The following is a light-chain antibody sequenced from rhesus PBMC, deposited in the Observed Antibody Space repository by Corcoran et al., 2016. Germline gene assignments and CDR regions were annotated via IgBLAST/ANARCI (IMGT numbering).Light chain of an antibody. V-gene: IGKV1-74*01. CDR1: ENVNNY. CDR2: KAS. CDR3: QYGYGTLT. Sequence: DIQMTQSPSSLSASVGDRVTITRRASENVNNYLNWYQQKPGKAPKVLIYKASTLQSGVPSRFSGSGSGTDYTFTISSLQPEDVATYYCQYGYGTLTFGGGTKVEIK. J-gene: IGKJ4*01.